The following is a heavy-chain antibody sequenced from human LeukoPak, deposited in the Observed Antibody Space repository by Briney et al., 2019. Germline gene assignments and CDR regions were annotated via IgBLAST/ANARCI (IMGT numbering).Heavy chain of an antibody. CDR1: GFTFSSYA. D-gene: IGHD5/OR15-5a*01. CDR3: ASPLYEFY. CDR2: ISGSGGTI. J-gene: IGHJ4*02. V-gene: IGHV3-23*01. Sequence: GGSLRLSCAASGFTFSSYAMSWVRQAPGKGLGWVSAISGSGGTIYYADSVKGRFTISRDNAKNSLYLQMNSLRAEDTAVYYCASPLYEFYWGQGTLVTVSS.